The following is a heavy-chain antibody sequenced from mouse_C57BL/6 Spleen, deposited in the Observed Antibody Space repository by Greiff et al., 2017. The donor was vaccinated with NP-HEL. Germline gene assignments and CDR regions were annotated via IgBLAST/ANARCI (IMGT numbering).Heavy chain of an antibody. Sequence: EVKLMESGGGLVKPGGSLKLSCAASGFTFSDYGMHWVRQAPEKGLEWVAYISSGSSTIYYADTVKGRFTISRDNAKNTLFLQMTSLRSEDTAMYYCARDYDRTRAMDYWGQGTSVTVSS. CDR2: ISSGSSTI. CDR3: ARDYDRTRAMDY. J-gene: IGHJ4*01. D-gene: IGHD2-4*01. V-gene: IGHV5-17*01. CDR1: GFTFSDYG.